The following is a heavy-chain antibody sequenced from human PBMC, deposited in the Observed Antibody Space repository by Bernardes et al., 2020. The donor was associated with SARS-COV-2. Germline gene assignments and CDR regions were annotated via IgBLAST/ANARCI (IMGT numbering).Heavy chain of an antibody. V-gene: IGHV1-18*01. CDR3: ARDADATVTPDYYYGMDV. Sequence: ASVKVSCKASGYTFNKYGITWVRQAPGQGLEWMGWISAYNGYTKYAQKVQGRVTMTTDTSTSTAYMELRSLRSDDTAVYYCARDADATVTPDYYYGMDVWGQGPRSPSP. J-gene: IGHJ6*02. CDR2: ISAYNGYT. D-gene: IGHD4-4*01. CDR1: GYTFNKYG.